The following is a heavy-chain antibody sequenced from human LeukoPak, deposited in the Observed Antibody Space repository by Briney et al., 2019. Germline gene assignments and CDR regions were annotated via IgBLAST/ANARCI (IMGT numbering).Heavy chain of an antibody. D-gene: IGHD4-17*01. Sequence: GGSLRLSCAASGFTFSSYSMNWVRQAPGKGLERVAFIRYDGSKKFYADSVKGRFTISRDNSKNTLYLQMYSLRAEDTAVYYCAKIPYGDYVLDYYYYMDVWGKGTTVTISS. CDR1: GFTFSSYS. CDR2: IRYDGSKK. CDR3: AKIPYGDYVLDYYYYMDV. J-gene: IGHJ6*03. V-gene: IGHV3-30*02.